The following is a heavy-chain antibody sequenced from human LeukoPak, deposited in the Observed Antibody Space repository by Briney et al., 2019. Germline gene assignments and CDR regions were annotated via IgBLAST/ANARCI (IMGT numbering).Heavy chain of an antibody. CDR1: GGSFSGYY. V-gene: IGHV4-34*01. J-gene: IGHJ4*02. D-gene: IGHD3-3*01. CDR2: INHSGST. Sequence: SETPSLTCAVYGGSFSGYYWSWIRQPPGKGLEWIGEINHSGSTNYNPSLKSRVTISVDTSKNQFSLKLSSVTAADTAVYYCARHTYYDFWSGYPDYWGQGTLVTVSS. CDR3: ARHTYYDFWSGYPDY.